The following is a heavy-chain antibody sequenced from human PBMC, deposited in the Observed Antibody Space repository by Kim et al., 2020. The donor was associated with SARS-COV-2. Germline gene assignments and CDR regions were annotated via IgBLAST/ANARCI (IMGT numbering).Heavy chain of an antibody. CDR2: IWYDGSNK. CDR1: GFTFSSYG. V-gene: IGHV3-33*01. D-gene: IGHD3-10*01. J-gene: IGHJ6*02. CDR3: ASEGIGELLSGMDV. Sequence: GGSLRLSCAASGFTFSSYGMHWVRQAPGKGLEWVAVIWYDGSNKYYADSVKGRFTISRDNSKHTLYLQMNSLRAEDTAVYYCASEGIGELLSGMDVWCQGTTVTVSS.